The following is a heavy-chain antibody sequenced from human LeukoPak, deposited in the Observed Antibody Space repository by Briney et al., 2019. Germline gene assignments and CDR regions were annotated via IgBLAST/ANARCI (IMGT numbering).Heavy chain of an antibody. J-gene: IGHJ4*02. V-gene: IGHV3-73*01. Sequence: GGSLRLSCAASGFTFSGSAMHWVRQASGKGLEWVGRIRSKANSYTTAYAASVKGRFTISRDDSKNTAYLQMNSLKTEDTAVYYCTRSPSEWWLLLDYWGQGTLVTVSS. CDR3: TRSPSEWWLLLDY. CDR1: GFTFSGSA. D-gene: IGHD2-21*02. CDR2: IRSKANSYTT.